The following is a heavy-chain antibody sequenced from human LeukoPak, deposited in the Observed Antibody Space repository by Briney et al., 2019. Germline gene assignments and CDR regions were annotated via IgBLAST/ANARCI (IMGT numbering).Heavy chain of an antibody. CDR3: ARWYCSNNLCFHVDV. Sequence: SETLSLTCTVSGVSISTYYWSWIRQPPGKGLEWIGYVHYSGGSAYIPSLKSRVTMSVDTSKNQFSLSLTSVTAADTALYYCARWYCSNNLCFHVDVWGKGTTVTVSS. J-gene: IGHJ6*04. D-gene: IGHD2-2*01. CDR1: GVSISTYY. V-gene: IGHV4-59*08. CDR2: VHYSGGS.